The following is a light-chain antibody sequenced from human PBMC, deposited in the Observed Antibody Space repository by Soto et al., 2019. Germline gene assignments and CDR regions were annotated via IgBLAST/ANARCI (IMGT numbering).Light chain of an antibody. CDR1: SSDVGLYNY. CDR2: DVS. Sequence: QSVLTQPASVSGSPGQSITISCTGTSSDVGLYNYVSWYQQHPGKAPKLIIYDVSNRPSGVSDRFSGSKSGNTASLTISGLQAEDEADYYCSSYTTISTLVFGGGTKVTVL. V-gene: IGLV2-14*01. CDR3: SSYTTISTLV. J-gene: IGLJ2*01.